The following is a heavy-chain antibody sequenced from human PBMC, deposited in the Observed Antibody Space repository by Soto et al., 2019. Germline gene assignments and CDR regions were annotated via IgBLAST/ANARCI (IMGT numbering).Heavy chain of an antibody. J-gene: IGHJ6*02. CDR1: GYTFTSYG. Sequence: QVQLVQSGAEVKKPGASVKVSCKASGYTFTSYGISWVRQAPGQGLEWMGCISAYNGNTNYAQKLQGRVTMTTGTSTSTAYMELRSLRSDDTAVYYCAREGVGATSGYYYYGMDVWGQGTTVTVSS. CDR2: ISAYNGNT. V-gene: IGHV1-18*01. D-gene: IGHD1-26*01. CDR3: AREGVGATSGYYYYGMDV.